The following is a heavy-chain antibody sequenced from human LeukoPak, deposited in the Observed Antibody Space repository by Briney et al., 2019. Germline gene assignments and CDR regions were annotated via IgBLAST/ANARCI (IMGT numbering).Heavy chain of an antibody. V-gene: IGHV3-30*03. CDR1: GFSFSDYF. CDR2: ISYDGGNE. J-gene: IGHJ3*02. CDR3: ARDSSPTKNYYDSSGYLGEDI. D-gene: IGHD3-22*01. Sequence: GGSLRLSCAASGFSFSDYFMHWVRQAPGKGLEWVAVISYDGGNEYYADSVRGRFTISRDNAKNSLYLQMNSLRSDDTAVYYCARDSSPTKNYYDSSGYLGEDIWGQGTMVTVSS.